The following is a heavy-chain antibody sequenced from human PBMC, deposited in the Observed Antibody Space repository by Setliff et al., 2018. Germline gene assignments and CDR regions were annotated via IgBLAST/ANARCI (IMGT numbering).Heavy chain of an antibody. D-gene: IGHD3-3*01. CDR3: AHGGDFWSGYWGGGPRKVGYYFDY. J-gene: IGHJ4*02. V-gene: IGHV2-5*02. Sequence: SGPTLVNPTQTLTLTCTFSGFSLSTSGVGVGWIRQPPGKALEWLALIYWDDDKRYSPSLKSRLTITKDTSNNQVVITMTNMDPVDTATYYSAHGGDFWSGYWGGGPRKVGYYFDYWGQGTLVTVSS. CDR2: IYWDDDK. CDR1: GFSLSTSGVG.